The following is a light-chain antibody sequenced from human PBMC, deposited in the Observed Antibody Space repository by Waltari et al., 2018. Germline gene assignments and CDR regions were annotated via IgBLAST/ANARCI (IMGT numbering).Light chain of an antibody. CDR1: QSVGSSS. CDR3: QQHGTLPAT. V-gene: IGKV3-20*01. J-gene: IGKJ1*01. Sequence: EIVLTQSPGTASFSPGERATLPCRARQSVGSSSLAWYQQKPGQAPRLVIYRASRRATGIPDRFSGRGSGTDFSLTISRLEPEDFAVYYCQQHGTLPATFGQGTKVEIK. CDR2: RAS.